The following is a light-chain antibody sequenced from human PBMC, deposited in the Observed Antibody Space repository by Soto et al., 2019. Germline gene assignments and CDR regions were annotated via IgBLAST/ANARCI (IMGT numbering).Light chain of an antibody. CDR2: AAS. V-gene: IGKV3D-15*01. CDR1: ESVDSN. J-gene: IGKJ1*01. Sequence: EIVMTQSPPTLSLSPGEGATLSCRASESVDSNLAWYQQKPGQAPRLLIYAASIRATGIPARFSASGSGTEFTLTISSLQSEDFAVYYCQQYNLRRTFGEGTKVDIK. CDR3: QQYNLRRT.